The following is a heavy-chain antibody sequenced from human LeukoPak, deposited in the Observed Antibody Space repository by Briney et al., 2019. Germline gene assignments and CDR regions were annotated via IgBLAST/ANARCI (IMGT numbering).Heavy chain of an antibody. Sequence: GASVKVSCKASGYTFSGYYMRWVRQAPGQGLEWMGWINPNSGGTNYAQKFQGRVTMTRDTSIGTAYMELSRLRSDDTAVYYCARDGSGSSYWNWFDPWGQGTLVTVSS. D-gene: IGHD3-10*01. V-gene: IGHV1-2*02. CDR3: ARDGSGSSYWNWFDP. J-gene: IGHJ5*02. CDR1: GYTFSGYY. CDR2: INPNSGGT.